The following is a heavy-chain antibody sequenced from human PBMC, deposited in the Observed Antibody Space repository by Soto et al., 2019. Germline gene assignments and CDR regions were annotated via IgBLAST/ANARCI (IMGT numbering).Heavy chain of an antibody. V-gene: IGHV4-59*08. Sequence: QVQLQESGPGLVKPSETLSLTCTVSGGSISSYYWSWIRQPPGKGLEWIGYIYYSASTNYSPSLKSRVTISVDTSKNQFSLNLSSVTAAHTAVYYCARHLPYCGGDCYSFDYWGQGTLVTVSS. CDR2: IYYSAST. CDR1: GGSISSYY. CDR3: ARHLPYCGGDCYSFDY. D-gene: IGHD2-21*02. J-gene: IGHJ4*02.